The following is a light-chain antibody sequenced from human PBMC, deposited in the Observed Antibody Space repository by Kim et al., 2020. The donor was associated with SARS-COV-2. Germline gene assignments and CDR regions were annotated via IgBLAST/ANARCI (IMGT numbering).Light chain of an antibody. CDR2: GSS. V-gene: IGKV3-20*01. Sequence: SPGERATLSCRATQSVSANYFAWHQHKRGQAPRLVIYGSSTRATGIPDRFTGSGSGTDFTLTISRLEPEDFAVYYCQQYDSLPRTFGQGTKVDIK. CDR1: QSVSANY. CDR3: QQYDSLPRT. J-gene: IGKJ1*01.